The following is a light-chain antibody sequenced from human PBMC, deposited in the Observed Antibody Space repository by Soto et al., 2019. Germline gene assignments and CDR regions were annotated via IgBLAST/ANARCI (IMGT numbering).Light chain of an antibody. V-gene: IGLV2-8*01. CDR3: SSYAGSNSFVV. J-gene: IGLJ2*01. CDR2: ELS. CDR1: NSDVGGYNY. Sequence: QSALTQPPSASGSPGQSVTISCTGTNSDVGGYNYVSWYQQHPGKAPKLMIYELSKRPSGVPDRFSGSKSGNTASLTVSGLQAEDEADYYCSSYAGSNSFVVFGGGTKLTVL.